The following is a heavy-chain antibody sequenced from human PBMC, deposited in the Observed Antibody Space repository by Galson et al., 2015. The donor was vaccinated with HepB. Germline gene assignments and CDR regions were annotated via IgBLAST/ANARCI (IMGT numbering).Heavy chain of an antibody. D-gene: IGHD3-10*01. CDR2: IYYNGNT. J-gene: IGHJ3*02. Sequence: LSLTCTVSGGSISNNRYYWGWIRQPPGKGLEWIGHIYYNGNTYYNPSLKSRVTISVDTSKNQFSLKLSSLTAADTAVYYCARASPDSGNYGLPDAFDIWGQGTMVTVSS. CDR3: ARASPDSGNYGLPDAFDI. V-gene: IGHV4-39*02. CDR1: GGSISNNRYY.